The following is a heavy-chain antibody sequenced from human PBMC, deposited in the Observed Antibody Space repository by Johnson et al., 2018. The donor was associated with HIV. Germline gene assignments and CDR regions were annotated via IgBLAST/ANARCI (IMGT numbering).Heavy chain of an antibody. Sequence: VQLVESGGGLVKPGGSLRLSCAASGFTFSDYYMSWIRKAPGKGLEWVSGINWNGGSTGYADSVKGRFTISRDNAKKSLYLQMNSLRAEDTALYYCARGGIAAAGSRLGAFDIWGQGTMVTVSS. J-gene: IGHJ3*02. CDR1: GFTFSDYY. CDR3: ARGGIAAAGSRLGAFDI. CDR2: INWNGGST. V-gene: IGHV3-20*04. D-gene: IGHD6-13*01.